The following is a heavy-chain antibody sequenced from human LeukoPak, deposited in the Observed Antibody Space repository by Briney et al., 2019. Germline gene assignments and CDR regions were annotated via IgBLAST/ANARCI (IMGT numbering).Heavy chain of an antibody. CDR3: ASDIPAKDAFDI. Sequence: GGSLRLSCAASGFTFSSYSMNWVRQAPGKGLEWVSSISSSSSYIYYADSVKGRFTISRDNAKNSLYLQMNSLRAEDTAVYYCASDIPAKDAFDIWGHGTMVTVSS. CDR1: GFTFSSYS. CDR2: ISSSSSYI. J-gene: IGHJ3*02. D-gene: IGHD6-25*01. V-gene: IGHV3-21*01.